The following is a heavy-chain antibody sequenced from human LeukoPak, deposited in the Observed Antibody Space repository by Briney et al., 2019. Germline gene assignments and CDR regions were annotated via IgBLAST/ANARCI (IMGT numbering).Heavy chain of an antibody. V-gene: IGHV4-39*01. CDR2: IYCSGTT. CDR3: ARQVGGGRWYFDY. CDR1: GGSISSSSYY. Sequence: PSETLSLTCTVSGGSISSSSYYWGWIHQPPGKGLEWIGSIYCSGTTYYNPSLKSRVTISLDASKNQFSLKLSSVTAADTAVYYCARQVGGGRWYFDYWGQGTLVTVSS. D-gene: IGHD6-19*01. J-gene: IGHJ4*02.